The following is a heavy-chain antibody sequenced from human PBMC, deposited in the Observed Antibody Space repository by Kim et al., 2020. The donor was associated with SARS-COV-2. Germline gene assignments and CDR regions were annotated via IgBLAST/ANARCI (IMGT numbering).Heavy chain of an antibody. V-gene: IGHV4-31*03. CDR1: GGSISSGGYY. CDR2: IYYSGST. D-gene: IGHD2-15*01. Sequence: SETLSLTCTVSGGSISSGGYYWSWIRQHPGKGLEWIGYIYYSGSTYYNPSLKSRVTISVDTSKNQFSLKLSSVTAADTAVYYCARDTIACSGGSGYRYYYYGMYVWGQGTTVTVSS. J-gene: IGHJ6*02. CDR3: ARDTIACSGGSGYRYYYYGMYV.